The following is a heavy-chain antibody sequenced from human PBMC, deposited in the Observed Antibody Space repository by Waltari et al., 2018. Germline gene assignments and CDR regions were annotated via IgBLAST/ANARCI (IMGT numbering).Heavy chain of an antibody. CDR2: IYYSGST. V-gene: IGHV4-39*01. J-gene: IGHJ4*02. CDR1: GGSISSSSYY. Sequence: QVQLQESGPGLVKPSQTLSLTCTVSGGSISSSSYYWGWIRQPPGKGLEWIGSIYYSGSTYYNPSLKSRVTISVDTSKNQFSLKLSSVTAADTAVYYCASLPSYYYDSSGYFNWGQGTLVTVSS. D-gene: IGHD3-22*01. CDR3: ASLPSYYYDSSGYFN.